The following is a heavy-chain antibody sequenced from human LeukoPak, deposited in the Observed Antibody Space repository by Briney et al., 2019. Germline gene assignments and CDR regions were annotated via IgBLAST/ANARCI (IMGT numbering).Heavy chain of an antibody. CDR3: AREGGGMAAAGTFNSY. CDR2: IIPIFGTA. V-gene: IGHV1-69*01. D-gene: IGHD6-13*01. CDR1: GGTFSSYA. Sequence: VASVKVSCKASGGTFSSYAISWVRQAPGQGLEWMGGIIPIFGTANYAQKFQGRVTITADESTSTAYMELSSLRSEDTAVYYCAREGGGMAAAGTFNSYWGQGTLVTVSS. J-gene: IGHJ4*02.